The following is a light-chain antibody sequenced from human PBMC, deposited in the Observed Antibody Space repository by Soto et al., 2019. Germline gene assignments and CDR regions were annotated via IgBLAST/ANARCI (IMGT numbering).Light chain of an antibody. CDR2: SNN. CDR3: AAWDDSLSAWV. CDR1: SSNIGSNT. Sequence: QSVLTQPPSASGTPGQRVTISCSGSSSNIGSNTVNWYQQLPGTAPKLLIYSNNQRPSGVPDRFSGSKSGTSASLAISGLQSEAEADYYCAAWDDSLSAWVFGGGTKLTVL. J-gene: IGLJ3*02. V-gene: IGLV1-44*01.